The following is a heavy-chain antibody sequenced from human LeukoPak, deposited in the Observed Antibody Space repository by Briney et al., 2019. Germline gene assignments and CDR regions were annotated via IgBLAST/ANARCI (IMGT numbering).Heavy chain of an antibody. CDR1: GFIFSNYW. CDR2: VKQDGSEK. D-gene: IGHD3-22*01. CDR3: ARGTDYDASGYVGY. V-gene: IGHV3-7*03. Sequence: GGSLRLSCAASGFIFSNYWMTWVRQTPGKGLEWVANVKQDGSEKDYVDSVKGRFTISRDNAKNSLYLQMNSLRAEDTSVYYCARGTDYDASGYVGYWGQGTLVTVSS. J-gene: IGHJ4*02.